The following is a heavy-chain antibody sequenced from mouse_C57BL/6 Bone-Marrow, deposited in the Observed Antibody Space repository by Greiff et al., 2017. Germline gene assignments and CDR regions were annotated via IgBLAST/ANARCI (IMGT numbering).Heavy chain of an antibody. Sequence: VQLQQSGAELMKPGASVKLFCKATGYTFTGYWIEWVKQRPGHGLEWIGEILPGSGSTNYNEKFKGKATFTADTSSNTASMQLRSLTTEESAIYYLARGYGNYGRSAIDYWGQGTSVTVSS. CDR2: ILPGSGST. CDR3: ARGYGNYGRSAIDY. V-gene: IGHV1-9*01. D-gene: IGHD2-1*01. J-gene: IGHJ4*01. CDR1: GYTFTGYW.